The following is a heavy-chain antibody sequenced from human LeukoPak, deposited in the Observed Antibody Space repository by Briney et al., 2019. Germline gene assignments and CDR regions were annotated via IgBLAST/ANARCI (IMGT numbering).Heavy chain of an antibody. CDR2: IKQYGKEK. CDR1: GFTLCTYW. V-gene: IGHV3-7*01. D-gene: IGHD2-2*01. CDR3: ARVLPVASRDY. Sequence: GGSLRLSCGASGFTLCTYWIRWVRRAPGKGLEWVANIKQYGKEKLYVHSVKGRFTISRDNAKNSMYLQMNSLSADDSAVYYCARVLPVASRDYWGQGTPVTVSS. J-gene: IGHJ4*02.